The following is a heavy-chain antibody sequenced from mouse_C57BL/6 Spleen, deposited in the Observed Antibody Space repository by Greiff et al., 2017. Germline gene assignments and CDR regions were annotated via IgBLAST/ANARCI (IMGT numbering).Heavy chain of an antibody. J-gene: IGHJ4*01. D-gene: IGHD6-1*01. V-gene: IGHV1-77*01. Sequence: QVQLQQSGAELVKPGPSVKISCKASGYTFTDYYIHWVKQRPGQGLEWIGKIGPGCGSTYYNEKFKGKATLTADNSSSTAYMQLSSLTSEDSAVYFCARDNHYAMDYWGQGTSVTVSS. CDR2: IGPGCGST. CDR3: ARDNHYAMDY. CDR1: GYTFTDYY.